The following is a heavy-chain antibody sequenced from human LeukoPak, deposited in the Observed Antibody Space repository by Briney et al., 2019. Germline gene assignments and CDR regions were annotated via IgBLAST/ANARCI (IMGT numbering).Heavy chain of an antibody. CDR1: GFTFSSYG. J-gene: IGHJ4*02. D-gene: IGHD3-3*01. Sequence: GGSLRLSCAASGFTFSSYGMHWVRQVPGKGLEWVAFIWYDGSNKYYADSVKGRFTISRDNSKNTLYLQMNSLRGEDTAMYHCAKGGGSNYDFWSGYWIEYWGQGTLVTVSS. CDR3: AKGGGSNYDFWSGYWIEY. CDR2: IWYDGSNK. V-gene: IGHV3-30*02.